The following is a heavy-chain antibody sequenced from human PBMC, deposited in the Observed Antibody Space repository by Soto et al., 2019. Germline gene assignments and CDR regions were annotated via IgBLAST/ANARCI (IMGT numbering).Heavy chain of an antibody. CDR2: IIPRSAKS. CDR3: AREGLVLVPTTVNSDYYYYAMDV. J-gene: IGHJ6*02. Sequence: QVQLVQSGAEVKKPGSSVKVSCKASGDTFSTYSITWMRPAPGRGLEWVGGIIPRSAKSNYAQKFEGRVTITADESTSTAYMELSSLRSEDTAVYYCAREGLVLVPTTVNSDYYYYAMDVWGQGTTVTVSS. V-gene: IGHV1-69*12. CDR1: GDTFSTYS. D-gene: IGHD2-2*01.